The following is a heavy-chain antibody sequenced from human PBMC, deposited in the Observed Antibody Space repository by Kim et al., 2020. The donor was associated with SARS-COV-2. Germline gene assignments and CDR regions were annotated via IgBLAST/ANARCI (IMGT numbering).Heavy chain of an antibody. Sequence: GGSLRLSCAASGFTFSSYAMHWVRQAPGKGLEWVAVISYDGSNKYYADSVKGRFTISRDNSKNTLYLQMNSLRAEDTAVYYCASAKLQSLAVADYWGQGT. CDR2: ISYDGSNK. J-gene: IGHJ4*02. D-gene: IGHD6-19*01. V-gene: IGHV3-30*04. CDR3: ASAKLQSLAVADY. CDR1: GFTFSSYA.